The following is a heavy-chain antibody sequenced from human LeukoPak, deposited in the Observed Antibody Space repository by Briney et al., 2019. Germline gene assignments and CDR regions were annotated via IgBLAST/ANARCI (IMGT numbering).Heavy chain of an antibody. V-gene: IGHV4-39*07. CDR1: GGSININNYY. D-gene: IGHD1-26*01. CDR3: ARAAGGWDKYYYYYVDV. Sequence: PSETLSLTCTVSGGSININNYYWVWIRQPPGKGLEWIGSMYHSWSTYHNPSLKGRVTIALDTSKNQLSLKLSSVTAADTAVYYCARAAGGWDKYYYYYVDVWGKGTTVTVSS. CDR2: MYHSWST. J-gene: IGHJ6*03.